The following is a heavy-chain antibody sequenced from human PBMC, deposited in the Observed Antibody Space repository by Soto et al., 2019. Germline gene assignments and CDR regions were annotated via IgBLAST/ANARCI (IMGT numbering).Heavy chain of an antibody. V-gene: IGHV3-30-3*01. D-gene: IGHD5-18*01. CDR1: GFTFNTYS. CDR2: ISYGESNT. J-gene: IGHJ6*02. Sequence: QVQLVESGGGVVQPGTSLRLSCAASGFTFNTYSMHWVRQAPGKGLEWVALISYGESNTYYADSVKGRFTISRDISKSTLYLQMNSLRAEDTAVYYCARDRYIGYSFGPTYYYYYGMAVWGQGTTVTVSS. CDR3: ARDRYIGYSFGPTYYYYYGMAV.